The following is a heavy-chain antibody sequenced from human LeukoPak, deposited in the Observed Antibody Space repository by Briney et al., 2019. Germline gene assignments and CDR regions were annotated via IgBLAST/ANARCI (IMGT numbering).Heavy chain of an antibody. CDR1: GFTFSSYS. D-gene: IGHD2-2*01. V-gene: IGHV3-21*01. J-gene: IGHJ2*01. Sequence: GGSLRLSCAASGFTFSSYSMNWVRQAPGKGLEWVSSISSSSSYIYYADSVKGRFTISRDNAKNSLYLQMNSLRAEDTAVYYCARATVVPAAKLRTFDLWGRGTLVTVSS. CDR2: ISSSSSYI. CDR3: ARATVVPAAKLRTFDL.